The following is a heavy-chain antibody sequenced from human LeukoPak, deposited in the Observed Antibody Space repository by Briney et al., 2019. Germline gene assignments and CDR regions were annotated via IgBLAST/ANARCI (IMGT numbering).Heavy chain of an antibody. D-gene: IGHD3-22*01. J-gene: IGHJ4*02. V-gene: IGHV1-69*13. CDR2: IIPIFGTA. CDR1: GYTFTSYA. Sequence: GASVKVSCKASGYTFTSYAISWVRQAPGQGLEWMGGIIPIFGTANYAQKFQGRVTITADESTSTAYMELSSLRSEDTAVYYCASPPYYYDSSGYYLDYWGQGTLVTVSS. CDR3: ASPPYYYDSSGYYLDY.